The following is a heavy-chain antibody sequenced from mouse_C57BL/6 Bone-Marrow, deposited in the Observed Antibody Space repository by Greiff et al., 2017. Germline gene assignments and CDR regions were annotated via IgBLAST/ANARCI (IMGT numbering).Heavy chain of an antibody. V-gene: IGHV1-19*01. J-gene: IGHJ4*01. CDR1: GYTFTDYY. CDR2: INPYNGGT. CDR3: ARPLLRYPFYAMDY. Sequence: EVKLQQSGPVLVKPGASVKMSCKASGYTFTDYYMNWVKQSHGKSLEWIGVINPYNGGTSYNQKFKGEATLTVDKSSSTAYMELNSLTSEDSAVYYCARPLLRYPFYAMDYWGQGTSVTVSS. D-gene: IGHD1-1*01.